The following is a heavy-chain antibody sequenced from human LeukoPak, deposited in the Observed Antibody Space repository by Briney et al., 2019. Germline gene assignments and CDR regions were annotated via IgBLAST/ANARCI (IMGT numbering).Heavy chain of an antibody. CDR1: GGSISSYY. Sequence: SETLSLTCTVSGGSISSYYWSWIRQPPGKGLEWIGYIYSSGSTNYNPSLKSRVTISVDTSKNQFSLKLSSVTAADTAVYYCAITYYYDSSGYWGLDYWGQGTLVTVSS. CDR3: AITYYYDSSGYWGLDY. CDR2: IYSSGST. V-gene: IGHV4-4*09. D-gene: IGHD3-22*01. J-gene: IGHJ4*02.